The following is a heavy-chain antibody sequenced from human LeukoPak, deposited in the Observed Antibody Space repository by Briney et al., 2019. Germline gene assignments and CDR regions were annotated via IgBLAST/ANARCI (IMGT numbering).Heavy chain of an antibody. J-gene: IGHJ5*02. CDR2: TYYRSKSYN. Sequence: SQTPSLTSAISGDSVSINTAAWNWIRQSPTSGLEWLGSTYYRSKSYNDYAVSVKSRITINADTSKNQFSLQLNSVTPEDTAVYYCARDLLGRWFDPWGQGTLVTVSS. CDR3: ARDLLGRWFDP. CDR1: GDSVSINTAA. V-gene: IGHV6-1*01. D-gene: IGHD3-10*01.